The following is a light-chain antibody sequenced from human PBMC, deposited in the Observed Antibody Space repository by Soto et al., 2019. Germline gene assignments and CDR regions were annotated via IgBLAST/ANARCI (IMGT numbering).Light chain of an antibody. V-gene: IGKV1-39*01. CDR1: QTISTY. CDR2: DAS. CDR3: QQRLHWPIT. J-gene: IGKJ5*01. Sequence: DIQMTQSPSSLSASVGDRVTITCRASQTISTYLNWYQQKPGKAPRLLIYDASSLLSGVPSRFSGSGSGTDFTLTISSLEPEDFAVYYCQQRLHWPITFGQGTRLEIK.